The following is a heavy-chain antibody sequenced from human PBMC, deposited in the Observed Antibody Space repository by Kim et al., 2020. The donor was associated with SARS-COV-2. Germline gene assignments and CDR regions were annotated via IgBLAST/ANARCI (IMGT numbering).Heavy chain of an antibody. Sequence: GFTTYYADSVKGRFTISRDNSKNTLYLQMNSLRAEDTAVYYCASRTTVSFHWGQGTLVTVSS. J-gene: IGHJ4*02. CDR2: GFTT. D-gene: IGHD4-17*01. V-gene: IGHV3-23*05. CDR3: ASRTTVSFH.